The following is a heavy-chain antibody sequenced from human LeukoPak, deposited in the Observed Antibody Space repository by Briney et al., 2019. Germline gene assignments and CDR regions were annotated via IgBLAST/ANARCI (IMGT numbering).Heavy chain of an antibody. Sequence: PGRSLRLSCAASGFTFDDYAMHWVRQAPGKGLEWVSGISWNSGSIGYADSVKGRFTISRDNAKNSLYLQMNSLRAEDTALYYCAKSNYITIAAAGTTFDCWGQGTLVTVSS. D-gene: IGHD6-13*01. V-gene: IGHV3-9*01. CDR3: AKSNYITIAAAGTTFDC. CDR1: GFTFDDYA. J-gene: IGHJ4*02. CDR2: ISWNSGSI.